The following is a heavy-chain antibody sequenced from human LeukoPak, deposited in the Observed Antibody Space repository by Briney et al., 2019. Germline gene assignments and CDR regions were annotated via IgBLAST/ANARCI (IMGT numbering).Heavy chain of an antibody. CDR3: VRQSIATTPFDP. J-gene: IGHJ5*02. CDR1: GYSFTNYW. Sequence: GESLKISCKDSGYSFTNYWIGCGRQTPGKGLEWMGMIYPGNSDTRYSPSFQGQVTISADTSISTAYLQWSSLKASDTAMYYCVRQSIATTPFDPWGQGTLVTVSS. V-gene: IGHV5-51*01. D-gene: IGHD6-6*01. CDR2: IYPGNSDT.